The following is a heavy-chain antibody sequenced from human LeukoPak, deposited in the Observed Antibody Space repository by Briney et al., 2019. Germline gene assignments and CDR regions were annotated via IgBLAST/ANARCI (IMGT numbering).Heavy chain of an antibody. CDR1: GGSISGYY. CDR2: IYTSGST. J-gene: IGHJ3*02. Sequence: SETLSLTCTVSGGSISGYYWSWIRQPVGKGLEWIGRIYTSGSTHYNPSLKSRVTMSVDTSKNQFSLKLSSVTAADTAVYYCARLITGTTTAFDIWGQGTMVTVSS. D-gene: IGHD1-7*01. CDR3: ARLITGTTTAFDI. V-gene: IGHV4-4*07.